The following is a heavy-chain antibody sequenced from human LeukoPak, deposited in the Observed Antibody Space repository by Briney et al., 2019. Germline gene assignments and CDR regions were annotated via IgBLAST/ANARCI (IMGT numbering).Heavy chain of an antibody. CDR2: IIGDGGSA. Sequence: PGGSLRLSCAASGFTFHDYSIHWVRQVPGKGLEWVSLIIGDGGSAYYADSVKGRFTISRDNSKNSLYLQMNSLRTEDTAVYYCAKEQVTTGYIFLTDYWGQGTLVTVSS. V-gene: IGHV3-43*02. CDR3: AKEQVTTGYIFLTDY. J-gene: IGHJ4*02. D-gene: IGHD1-1*01. CDR1: GFTFHDYS.